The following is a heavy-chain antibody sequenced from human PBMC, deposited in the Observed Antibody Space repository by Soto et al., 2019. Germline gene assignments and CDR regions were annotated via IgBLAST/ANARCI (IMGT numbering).Heavy chain of an antibody. Sequence: QEQLVQSGAEVKKPGASVKVSCKASGDTLTSYDVNWVRQATGQGLEWMGWMNPNSGNTGYAQKFQGRVTMTRDTSISTVYRELSSLGSEDTAVYYCARGDSSSWYWLDPWGQGTLLTVSS. CDR3: ARGDSSSWYWLDP. CDR2: MNPNSGNT. J-gene: IGHJ5*02. D-gene: IGHD6-13*01. V-gene: IGHV1-8*01. CDR1: GDTLTSYD.